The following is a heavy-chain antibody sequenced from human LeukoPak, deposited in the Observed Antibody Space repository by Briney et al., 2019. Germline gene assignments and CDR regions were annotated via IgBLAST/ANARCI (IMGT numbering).Heavy chain of an antibody. J-gene: IGHJ4*02. Sequence: GGSLRLSCAASGFTFSSYSMNWVRQAPGKGLEWVSYISSSSSTIYYADSVKGRFTISRDNSKNTLYLQMNSLRAEDTAVYYCAKARPVEWELSYIYQDFDYWGQGTLVTVSS. CDR3: AKARPVEWELSYIYQDFDY. CDR2: ISSSSSTI. D-gene: IGHD3-3*01. CDR1: GFTFSSYS. V-gene: IGHV3-48*01.